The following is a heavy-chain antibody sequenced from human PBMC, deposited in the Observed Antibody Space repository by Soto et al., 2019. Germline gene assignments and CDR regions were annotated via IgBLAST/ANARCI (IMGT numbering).Heavy chain of an antibody. CDR1: GGAVYADGYY. V-gene: IGHV4-39*01. CDR2: IYFSGST. CDR3: ARRSGDSSGGRCYNY. Sequence: PSETLSLTCTVSGGAVYADGYYWGWIRQPPGKGLEWIGNIYFSGSTHYNPSLESRVTISIDTSKNQFYLKMNSVTAADTAVYYCARRSGDSSGGRCYNYWGQGTPVTVSS. D-gene: IGHD2-15*01. J-gene: IGHJ4*01.